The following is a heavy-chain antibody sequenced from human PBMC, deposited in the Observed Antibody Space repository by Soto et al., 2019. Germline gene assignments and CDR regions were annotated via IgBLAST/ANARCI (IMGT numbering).Heavy chain of an antibody. D-gene: IGHD2-15*01. CDR1: GGSISSYY. V-gene: IGHV4-59*08. CDR3: ARLGCSGGSCYHPVNHYYMDV. Sequence: QVQLQESGPGLVKPSETLSLTCTVSGGSISSYYWSWIRQPPGKGLEWIGYIYYRGSTNYNPSLKSRVTISVDTSKHQFSLKLSSVTAADTAVYYCARLGCSGGSCYHPVNHYYMDVWGKGTTVTVSS. J-gene: IGHJ6*03. CDR2: IYYRGST.